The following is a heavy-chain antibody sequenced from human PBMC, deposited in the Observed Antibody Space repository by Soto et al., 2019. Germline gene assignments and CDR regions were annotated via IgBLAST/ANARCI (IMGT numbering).Heavy chain of an antibody. Sequence: GGSLRLSCAASGFTFSAYWMHWVRQAPGKGLVWVSRINSDGSSTNYADSVKGRFTISRDNAKNTLYLQINSLRAEDTAVYYCAREEWELNLLSLDVWGQGTTVTVSS. D-gene: IGHD1-26*01. CDR2: INSDGSST. CDR3: AREEWELNLLSLDV. J-gene: IGHJ6*02. V-gene: IGHV3-74*01. CDR1: GFTFSAYW.